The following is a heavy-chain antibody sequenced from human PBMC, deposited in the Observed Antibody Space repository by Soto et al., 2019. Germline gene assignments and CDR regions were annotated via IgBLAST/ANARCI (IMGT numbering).Heavy chain of an antibody. J-gene: IGHJ4*02. CDR2: IYYSGST. Sequence: PSETLSLTCTVSGGSISSYYWSWIRQPPGKGLEWIGYIYYSGSTNYNPSLKSRVTISVDTSKNQFSLKLSSVTAADTAVYYCARHDVWFGEPFDYWGQGTLVTVSS. CDR1: GGSISSYY. D-gene: IGHD3-10*01. V-gene: IGHV4-59*08. CDR3: ARHDVWFGEPFDY.